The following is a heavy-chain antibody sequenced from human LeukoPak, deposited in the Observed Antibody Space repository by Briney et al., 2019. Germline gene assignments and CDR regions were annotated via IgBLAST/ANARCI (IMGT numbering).Heavy chain of an antibody. V-gene: IGHV3-11*01. CDR1: GFTFSDYY. CDR3: ARAAWGPTAYYFDD. Sequence: GGSLRLSCAASGFTFSDYYMSWIRQPPGKGLEWVSHISSSGTNIYYADTVKGRFTISRDDAKNSLYLEMNSLRAEDTAVFYCARAAWGPTAYYFDDWGQGTLVTVSS. CDR2: ISSSGTNI. D-gene: IGHD7-27*01. J-gene: IGHJ4*02.